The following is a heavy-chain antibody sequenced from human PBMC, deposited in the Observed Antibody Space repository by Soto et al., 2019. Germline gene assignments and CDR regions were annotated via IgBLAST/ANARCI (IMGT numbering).Heavy chain of an antibody. D-gene: IGHD2-21*02. V-gene: IGHV1-69*12. Sequence: QVQLVQSGAEVKKPGSSVKVSCKASGGTFSSYAISWVRQAPGQGLEWMGGIIPIFGTANYAQKFQGRVRITADGSTRTADMELGSLRSEDTAVYYCARALAVETAIPDAFDIWGQGRMVTVSS. CDR3: ARALAVETAIPDAFDI. J-gene: IGHJ3*02. CDR2: IIPIFGTA. CDR1: GGTFSSYA.